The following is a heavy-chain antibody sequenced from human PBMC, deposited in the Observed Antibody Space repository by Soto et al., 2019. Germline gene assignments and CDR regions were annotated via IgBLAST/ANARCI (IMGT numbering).Heavy chain of an antibody. Sequence: PGGSLRLSCAASGFTFSSYSMNWVRQAPGKGLEWVSSISSSSSYIYYADSVKGRFTISRDNAKNSLYLQMNSLRAEETAVYYCARGFWSGYGMDVWGQGTTVTVSS. V-gene: IGHV3-21*01. CDR3: ARGFWSGYGMDV. CDR2: ISSSSSYI. J-gene: IGHJ6*02. D-gene: IGHD3-3*01. CDR1: GFTFSSYS.